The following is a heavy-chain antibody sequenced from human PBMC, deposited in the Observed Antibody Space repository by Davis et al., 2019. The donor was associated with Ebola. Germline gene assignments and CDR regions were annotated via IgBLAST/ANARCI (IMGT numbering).Heavy chain of an antibody. Sequence: GESLKISCKGSGYSFTSYWIGWVRQMPGKGLEWMGIIYPGDSDTRYSPSFQGQVTISADKSISTAYLQWSSLKASNTAIYYCARHNAVGGAGTGGGENDYWGQGTLVTVSS. D-gene: IGHD6-19*01. CDR2: IYPGDSDT. J-gene: IGHJ4*02. V-gene: IGHV5-51*01. CDR1: GYSFTSYW. CDR3: ARHNAVGGAGTGGGENDY.